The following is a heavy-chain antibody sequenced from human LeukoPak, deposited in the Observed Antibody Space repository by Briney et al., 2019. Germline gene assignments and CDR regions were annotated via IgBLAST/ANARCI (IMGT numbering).Heavy chain of an antibody. CDR1: GGSISSGDYY. CDR2: IYYSGDT. V-gene: IGHV4-31*03. Sequence: SETLSLTCTVSGGSISSGDYYWSWIRQHPGKGLEWIGYIYYSGDTYYNPSLRSRVSISVDASKNQFSLKLSSVTAADTAMYYCARDYGNNWFDPWGQGTLVTVSA. J-gene: IGHJ5*02. D-gene: IGHD4-17*01. CDR3: ARDYGNNWFDP.